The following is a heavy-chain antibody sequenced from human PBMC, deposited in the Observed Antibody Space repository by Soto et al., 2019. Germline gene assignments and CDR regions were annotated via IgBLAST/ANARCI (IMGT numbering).Heavy chain of an antibody. CDR3: ARGAHGSGYAVY. Sequence: ASVKVSCKXSGYTFTTYGINWVRQAPGQGLEWMGWISGYNGNTNYPQKFQGRVTMTTDTFTSTGYMELRGLRSEDTAVYYCARGAHGSGYAVYWGQGTLVTVS. J-gene: IGHJ4*02. D-gene: IGHD3-3*01. CDR2: ISGYNGNT. V-gene: IGHV1-18*01. CDR1: GYTFTTYG.